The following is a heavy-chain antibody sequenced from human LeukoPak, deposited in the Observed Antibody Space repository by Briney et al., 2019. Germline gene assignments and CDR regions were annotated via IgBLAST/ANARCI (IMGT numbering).Heavy chain of an antibody. CDR2: INPNSGGT. D-gene: IGHD6-13*01. CDR3: ARDGVAAAALPYYYYYMDV. Sequence: ASVKVSCKASGYTFTGYYMHWVRQAPGQGLEWMGWINPNSGGTNYAQKFQGRVTMTRDTSISTAYMELSRLRSDDTAVYYCARDGVAAAALPYYYYYMDVWGKGTTVTVSS. CDR1: GYTFTGYY. J-gene: IGHJ6*03. V-gene: IGHV1-2*02.